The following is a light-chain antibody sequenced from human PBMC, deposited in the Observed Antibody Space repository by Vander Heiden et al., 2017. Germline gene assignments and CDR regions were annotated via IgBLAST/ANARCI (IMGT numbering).Light chain of an antibody. Sequence: EIVMTQSPATPSVSPGERATLSCRASQSVHINIAWYQQRPGQTPRLLIYAASARANGVPDRFSGSGSGTDFTLTISSLQSEDFAVYYCQQYNEWPPLYTFGQGTKLEIK. J-gene: IGKJ2*01. CDR2: AAS. CDR1: QSVHIN. CDR3: QQYNEWPPLYT. V-gene: IGKV3-15*01.